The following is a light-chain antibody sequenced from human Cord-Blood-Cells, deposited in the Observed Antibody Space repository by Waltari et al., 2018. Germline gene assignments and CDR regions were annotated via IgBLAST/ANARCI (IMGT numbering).Light chain of an antibody. CDR3: QQYNSRT. CDR1: QSISSW. J-gene: IGKJ1*01. Sequence: DIQMTQSPSTLSVSVGDTVTITCRASQSISSWLAWYQQKPGKAPKLLIYDASSLESGVPSRFSGSGSGTEFTLTISSLQPDDFATYYCQQYNSRTFGQGTKVEIK. CDR2: DAS. V-gene: IGKV1-5*01.